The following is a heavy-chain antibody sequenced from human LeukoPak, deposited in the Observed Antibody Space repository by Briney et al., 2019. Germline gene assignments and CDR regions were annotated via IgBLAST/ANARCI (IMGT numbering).Heavy chain of an antibody. V-gene: IGHV3-21*01. CDR2: ISSSSSYI. D-gene: IGHD6-19*01. J-gene: IGHJ4*02. Sequence: GGFLRLSCAASGFTFSSYSMNWVRQAPGKGLEWVSSISSSSSYIYYADSVKGRFTISRDNAKNSLYLHMNSLRAEDTAVYYCAHEMQGAGEDYWGQGTLVTVSS. CDR1: GFTFSSYS. CDR3: AHEMQGAGEDY.